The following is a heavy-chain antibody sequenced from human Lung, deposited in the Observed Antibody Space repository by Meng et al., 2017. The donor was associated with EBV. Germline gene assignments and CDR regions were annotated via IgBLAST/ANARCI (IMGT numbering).Heavy chain of an antibody. Sequence: QVQLAHIGGKGTNLGASVQASCKAPGYTFTNYYMHWVRQAPGQGLEWMGVINPSGGSTNYAQKFQGRLTMTRDTSISTAYMELSGLISDDTAVYYCGKEWAEIALTVWGQGTLVTVPS. CDR3: GKEWAEIALTV. CDR1: GYTFTNYY. D-gene: IGHD2-8*01. V-gene: IGHV1-46*01. CDR2: INPSGGST. J-gene: IGHJ4*02.